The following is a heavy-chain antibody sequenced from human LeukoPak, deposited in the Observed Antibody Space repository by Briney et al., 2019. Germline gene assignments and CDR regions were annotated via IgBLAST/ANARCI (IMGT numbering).Heavy chain of an antibody. Sequence: VASVKVSCKASGYTFTRYDINWVRQAPGHRREWMGWISAYNGKTNYAQKFHGRVTITTDTCTDTVHMELRSLRSDDTAVYYCARENRYCSGGSCYSVASDDAFDIWGQGTMVTVSS. J-gene: IGHJ3*02. CDR1: GYTFTRYD. CDR2: ISAYNGKT. V-gene: IGHV1-18*01. CDR3: ARENRYCSGGSCYSVASDDAFDI. D-gene: IGHD2-15*01.